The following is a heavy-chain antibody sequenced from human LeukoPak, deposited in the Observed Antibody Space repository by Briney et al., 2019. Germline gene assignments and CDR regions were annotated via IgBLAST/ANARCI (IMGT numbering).Heavy chain of an antibody. J-gene: IGHJ3*02. CDR3: ARASATGTVDI. V-gene: IGHV3-7*05. CDR2: INQGGSER. D-gene: IGHD1-1*01. Sequence: GGSLRLSCAASGFTFRNYWMSWVRQAPGKGLEWVANINQGGSERYYVDSVKGRFTISRDNAKDSLYLQIIGLRAEDTAVYYCARASATGTVDIWGQGTMVTVSS. CDR1: GFTFRNYW.